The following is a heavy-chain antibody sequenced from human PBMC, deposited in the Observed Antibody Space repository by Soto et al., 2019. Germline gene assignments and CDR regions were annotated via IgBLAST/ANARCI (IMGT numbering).Heavy chain of an antibody. CDR1: GGSFSGYY. J-gene: IGHJ3*02. CDR3: AKRVATIRADAFDI. V-gene: IGHV4-34*01. D-gene: IGHD5-12*01. CDR2: INHRGST. Sequence: SETLSLTCAVYGGSFSGYYWNWIRQPPEKELEWIGEINHRGSTNYNPSLKSRVTISVDTSKNHFSLKLSSVTAVVMAVYYCAKRVATIRADAFDIWGQGTMVTVSS.